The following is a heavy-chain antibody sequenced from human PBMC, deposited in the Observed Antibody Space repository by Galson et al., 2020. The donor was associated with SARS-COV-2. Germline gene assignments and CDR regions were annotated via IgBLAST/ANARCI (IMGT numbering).Heavy chain of an antibody. CDR2: ISGGGDDT. J-gene: IGHJ4*02. V-gene: IGHV3-23*01. CDR1: GDTFSKYV. CDR3: VKIGRDGYNSHNY. D-gene: IGHD5-12*01. Sequence: GGSLRLSCTASGDTFSKYVMSWVRLAPGKGPEWVAGISGGGDDTFYADSVKGHFTISRDNSKNTLSLQMRSLTVADAAAYYCVKIGRDGYNSHNYWGQGTLVTVSS.